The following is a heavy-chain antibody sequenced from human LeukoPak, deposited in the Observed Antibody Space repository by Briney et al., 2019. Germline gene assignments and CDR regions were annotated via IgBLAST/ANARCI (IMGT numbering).Heavy chain of an antibody. CDR3: AKGDYYYYMDV. V-gene: IGHV3-43*02. Sequence: GSLRLSCAASGFTFDGYAMHWVRQAPGKGLEWVSLISGDGGSTYYADSVKGRFTISRDNSKNSLYLQMNSLRIEDTALYYCAKGDYYYYMDVWGKGTTVTVSS. CDR2: ISGDGGST. CDR1: GFTFDGYA. J-gene: IGHJ6*03.